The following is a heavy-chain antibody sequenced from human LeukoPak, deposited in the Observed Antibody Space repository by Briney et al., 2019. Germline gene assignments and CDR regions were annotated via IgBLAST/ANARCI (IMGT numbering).Heavy chain of an antibody. CDR2: IYYSGST. CDR1: GGSISSYY. Sequence: SETLSLTCTVSGGSISSYYWSWIRQPPGKGLEWIGYIYYSGSTSYNPSLKSRVTISVDTSKNQFSLKLSSVTAADTAVYYCARHPRIAVAGIGDMDVWGKGTTVTVSS. D-gene: IGHD6-19*01. CDR3: ARHPRIAVAGIGDMDV. V-gene: IGHV4-59*08. J-gene: IGHJ6*03.